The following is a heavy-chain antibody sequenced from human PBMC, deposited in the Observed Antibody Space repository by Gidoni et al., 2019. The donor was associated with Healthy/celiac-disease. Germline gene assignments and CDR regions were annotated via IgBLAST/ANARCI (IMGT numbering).Heavy chain of an antibody. D-gene: IGHD6-13*01. V-gene: IGHV3-15*01. J-gene: IGHJ6*02. CDR3: TTGLNWYERDV. CDR1: GFTVSNAW. CDR2: IKSKTDGGTT. Sequence: EVQLVESGGGWVKPGGSLRISCAASGFTVSNAWMSWVRQAPGKGLAWVGRIKSKTDGGTTDYAAPVKGRFTISRDDSKHTLYLQMNSLKTEDTAVYYCTTGLNWYERDVWGQGTTVTVSS.